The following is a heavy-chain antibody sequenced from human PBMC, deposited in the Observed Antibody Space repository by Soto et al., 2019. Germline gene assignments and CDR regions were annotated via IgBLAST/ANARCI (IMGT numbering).Heavy chain of an antibody. J-gene: IGHJ3*01. CDR1: GFTFSSSG. CDR3: ANNGGFDF. CDR2: ISIRGGYR. Sequence: EGHLLQSGGGLVQPGESLRLSCAASGFTFSSSGMSWVRQAPGKGLKWVLSISIRGGYRYYADSVKGQFTISRDNSKNILYLQMSSLMAEDTGLYYCANNGGFDFWGRGTMV. V-gene: IGHV3-23*01. D-gene: IGHD4-17*01.